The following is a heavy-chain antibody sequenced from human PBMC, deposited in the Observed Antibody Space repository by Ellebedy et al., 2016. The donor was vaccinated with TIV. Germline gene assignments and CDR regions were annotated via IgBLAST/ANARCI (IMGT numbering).Heavy chain of an antibody. J-gene: IGHJ4*02. D-gene: IGHD3-16*01. Sequence: GESLKISCAASGFTFSGYGMHWVRPTPGKGLEWLAVISYNGNSHFYADSVNGRITISRDNSKNTLYLSMNSLRAEDTAVYYCAKDLRPLGGGAMDSWGRGALVTVSS. CDR2: ISYNGNSH. CDR1: GFTFSGYG. CDR3: AKDLRPLGGGAMDS. V-gene: IGHV3-30*18.